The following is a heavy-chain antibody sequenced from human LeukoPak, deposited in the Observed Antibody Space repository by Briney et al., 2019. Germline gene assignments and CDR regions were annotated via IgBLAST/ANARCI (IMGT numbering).Heavy chain of an antibody. CDR2: IIPIFGTA. J-gene: IGHJ4*02. CDR3: ARGGYDTHFDY. V-gene: IGHV1-69*13. CDR1: GGTFSSYA. Sequence: SVKVSCKASGGTFSSYAIIWVRQAPGEGLEWMGGIIPIFGTANYAQKFQGRVTITADESTGTAYMELSSLRSEDTAVYYCARGGYDTHFDYWGQGTLVTVSS. D-gene: IGHD3-22*01.